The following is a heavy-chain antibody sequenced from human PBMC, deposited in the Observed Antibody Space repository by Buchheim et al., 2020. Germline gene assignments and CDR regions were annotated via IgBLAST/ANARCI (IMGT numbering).Heavy chain of an antibody. CDR1: GGSFSGYY. CDR2: INHSGST. CDR3: ARGHYYGSGSYWYYYYGMDV. V-gene: IGHV4-34*01. Sequence: QVQLQQWGAGLLKPSETLSLTCAVYGGSFSGYYWSWIRQPPGKGLGWIGEINHSGSTNYNPSLKSRVTISVDTSKNQFSLKLSSVTAADTAVYYCARGHYYGSGSYWYYYYGMDVWGQGTT. D-gene: IGHD3-10*01. J-gene: IGHJ6*02.